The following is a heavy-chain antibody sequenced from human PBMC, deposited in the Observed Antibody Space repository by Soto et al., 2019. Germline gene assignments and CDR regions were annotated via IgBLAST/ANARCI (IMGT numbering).Heavy chain of an antibody. CDR2: VSTSGRST. D-gene: IGHD4-17*01. CDR3: VETKHGLDDVSFGY. V-gene: IGHV3-64D*06. Sequence: WGSLRLSCSASGFIFSESTIYWLRQAPGKGLEAISAVSTSGRSTYYADSVKDRFTISSENSKNTLFLQMRSLRPEDTDIYYCVETKHGLDDVSFGYWGQETQVTVSS. CDR1: GFIFSEST. J-gene: IGHJ4*01.